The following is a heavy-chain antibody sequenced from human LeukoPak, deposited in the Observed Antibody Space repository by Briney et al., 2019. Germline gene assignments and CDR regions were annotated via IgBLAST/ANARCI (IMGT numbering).Heavy chain of an antibody. CDR3: ARRRIAAADL. V-gene: IGHV4-38-2*01. CDR1: GYSISSGYY. D-gene: IGHD6-13*01. CDR2: IYHSGST. Sequence: SETLSLTCAVSGYSISSGYYWGWIRQPPGKGVKWIGSIYHSGSTYYNPSLKSRVTISVDTSKNQFSLKLGSVTAADTAVYYCARRRIAAADLWGQGTLVTVSS. J-gene: IGHJ5*02.